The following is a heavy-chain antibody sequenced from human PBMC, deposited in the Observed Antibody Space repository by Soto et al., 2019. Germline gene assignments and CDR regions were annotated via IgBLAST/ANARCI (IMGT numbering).Heavy chain of an antibody. CDR1: GYTFTSYY. D-gene: IGHD3-3*01. V-gene: IGHV1-46*03. Sequence: DSVKVSCKASGYTFTSYYMHWVRQAPGQGLEWMGIINPSGGSTSYAQKFQGRVTMTRDTSTSTVYMELSSLRSEDTAVYYCARGNYDVWSGYYISSASAFDIWGQGTMVTVSS. CDR3: ARGNYDVWSGYYISSASAFDI. J-gene: IGHJ3*02. CDR2: INPSGGST.